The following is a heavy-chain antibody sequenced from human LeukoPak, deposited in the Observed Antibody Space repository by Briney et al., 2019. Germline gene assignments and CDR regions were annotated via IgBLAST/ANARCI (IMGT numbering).Heavy chain of an antibody. CDR2: FDPEDGET. D-gene: IGHD3-22*01. CDR3: ARDDRNSDYDSSGYYPTDY. V-gene: IGHV1-24*01. Sequence: ASVKVSCKVSGYTLTELSMHWVRQAPGKGLEWMGGFDPEDGETIYAQKFQGRVTMTEDTSTDTAYMELRSLRSDDTAVYYCARDDRNSDYDSSGYYPTDYWGQGTLVTVSS. CDR1: GYTLTELS. J-gene: IGHJ4*02.